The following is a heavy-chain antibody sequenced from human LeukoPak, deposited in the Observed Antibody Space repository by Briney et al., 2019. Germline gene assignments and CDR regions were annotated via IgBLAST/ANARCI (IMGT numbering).Heavy chain of an antibody. CDR3: ARGSQQLVDPADY. D-gene: IGHD6-13*01. CDR2: ISYDGSNK. V-gene: IGHV3-30*04. CDR1: GFTSSSYA. J-gene: IGHJ4*02. Sequence: GRSLRLSCAASGFTSSSYAMHWVRQAPGKGLEWVAVISYDGSNKYYADSVKGRFTISRDNSKNTLYLQMNSPRAEDTAVYYCARGSQQLVDPADYWGQGTLVTVSS.